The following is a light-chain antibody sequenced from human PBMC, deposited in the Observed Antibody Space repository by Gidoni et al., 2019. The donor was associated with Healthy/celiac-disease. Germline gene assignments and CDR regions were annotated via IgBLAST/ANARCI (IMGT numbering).Light chain of an antibody. CDR1: SSNIGAGYD. J-gene: IGLJ2*01. V-gene: IGLV1-40*01. CDR2: GNS. CDR3: QSYDSSLSGVV. Sequence: QSVLTQPPSVPGAPGQRVTISCTGSSSNIGAGYDVHWYQQLPGTAPKLLIYGNSTRPSGVPDRFSGSKSGTSASLAITGLQAEDEADYYCQSYDSSLSGVVFGGGTKLTV.